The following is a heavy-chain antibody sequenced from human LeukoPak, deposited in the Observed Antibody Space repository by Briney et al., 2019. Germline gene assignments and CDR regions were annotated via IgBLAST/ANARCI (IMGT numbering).Heavy chain of an antibody. D-gene: IGHD6-6*01. CDR3: ARDSGIAARTPPWYFDL. V-gene: IGHV3-74*01. Sequence: GGSLRLSCAASGFTFNSYWMHWVRQAPGKGLVWVSRINTDGRSTDYADSVKGRFTISRDNAKNSLYLQMNSLRAEDTAVYYCARDSGIAARTPPWYFDLWGRGTLVTVSS. J-gene: IGHJ2*01. CDR1: GFTFNSYW. CDR2: INTDGRST.